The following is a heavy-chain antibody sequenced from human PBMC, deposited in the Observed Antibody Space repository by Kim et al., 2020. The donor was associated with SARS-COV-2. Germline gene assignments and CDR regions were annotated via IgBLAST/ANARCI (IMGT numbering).Heavy chain of an antibody. D-gene: IGHD3-9*01. CDR2: ISWDGGST. CDR1: GFTFDDYT. J-gene: IGHJ2*01. Sequence: GGSLRLSCAVSGFTFDDYTMHWVRQAPGKGLEWVSLISWDGGSTYYADSVKGRFTISRDNSKNSLYLQMNSLRTEDTALYYCAKSSVLRYFDRLGWYFDLWGRGTLVTVSS. CDR3: AKSSVLRYFDRLGWYFDL. V-gene: IGHV3-43*01.